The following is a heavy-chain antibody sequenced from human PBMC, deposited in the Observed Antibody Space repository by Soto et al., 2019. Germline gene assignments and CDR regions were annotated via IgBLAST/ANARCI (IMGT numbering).Heavy chain of an antibody. J-gene: IGHJ4*02. D-gene: IGHD2-2*02. CDR3: ARDTALLDY. CDR2: INAGNGNT. Sequence: ASVKVSCKASGCTFATYYIHWVRQAPGQRLEWMAWINAGNGNTKYSQKFQGRVTITRDTSASTAYMELSSLRSEDTAVYYCARDTALLDYWGQGTLVTVSS. V-gene: IGHV1-3*01. CDR1: GCTFATYY.